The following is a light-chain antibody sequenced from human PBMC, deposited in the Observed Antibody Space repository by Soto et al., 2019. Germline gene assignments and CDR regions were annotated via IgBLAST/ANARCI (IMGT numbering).Light chain of an antibody. CDR1: QSISSNY. CDR2: GAS. J-gene: IGKJ2*01. CDR3: QQYDNSPTT. V-gene: IGKV3-20*01. Sequence: EIVLAQSPGTLSLSPGERATLSCRASQSISSNYVAWYQEKPGQAPSLLIYGASNRATGIPDRFSGSGSGTDFTLTISRLEPEDVALYYCQQYDNSPTTFGQGTKLEIK.